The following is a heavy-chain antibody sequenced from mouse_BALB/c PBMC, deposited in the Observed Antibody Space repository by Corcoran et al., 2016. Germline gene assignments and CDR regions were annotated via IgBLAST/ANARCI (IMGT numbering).Heavy chain of an antibody. D-gene: IGHD2-10*01. Sequence: VQVQQSGAELVKPGASVKLSCKASGYTFTEYTIHWVKQRSGQGLEWIGWFYPRSKTIKYKEKFKDKATLTADKSSSTGYMERSRLTSEDAAGYFCARHAYSRDGGFAYWGQGTLVTVSA. J-gene: IGHJ3*01. CDR3: ARHAYSRDGGFAY. CDR1: GYTFTEYT. CDR2: FYPRSKTI. V-gene: IGHV1-62-2*01.